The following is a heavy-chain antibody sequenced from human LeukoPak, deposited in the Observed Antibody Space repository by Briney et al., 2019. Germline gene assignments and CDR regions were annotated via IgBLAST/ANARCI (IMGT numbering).Heavy chain of an antibody. D-gene: IGHD6-19*01. CDR1: GFTFDDYG. J-gene: IGHJ4*02. CDR2: INWNGGST. Sequence: PGGSLRLSCAASGFTFDDYGMSWVRQAPGKGLEWVSGINWNGGSTGYADSVKGRFTISRDNAKNSLYLQMNSPRAEDTALYYCARSDAGYSSGWYVFDYWGQGTLVTVSS. CDR3: ARSDAGYSSGWYVFDY. V-gene: IGHV3-20*04.